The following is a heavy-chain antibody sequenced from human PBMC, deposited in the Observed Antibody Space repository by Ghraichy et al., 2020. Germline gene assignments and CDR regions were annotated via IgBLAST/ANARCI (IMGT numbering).Heavy chain of an antibody. D-gene: IGHD2-2*02. J-gene: IGHJ4*02. CDR2: INHSGST. V-gene: IGHV4-34*01. Sequence: SETLSLTCAVYGGSFSGYYWSWIRQPPGKGLEWIGEINHSGSTNYNPSLKSRVTISVDTSKNQFSLKLSSVTAADTAVYYCARGLYPYCSSTSCYKWALVYWGQGTLVTVSS. CDR1: GGSFSGYY. CDR3: ARGLYPYCSSTSCYKWALVY.